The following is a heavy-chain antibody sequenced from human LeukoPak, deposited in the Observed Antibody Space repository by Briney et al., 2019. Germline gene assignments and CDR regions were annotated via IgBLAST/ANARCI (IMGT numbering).Heavy chain of an antibody. V-gene: IGHV3-7*01. CDR1: GFTFSSYW. CDR3: ARVNGYCSSTSCRHEFDY. Sequence: PGGSLRLSCAASGFTFSSYWMSWVRQAPGKGLEWVANIKQDGSEKYYVDSVKGRFTISRDNAKNSLYLQMNSLRAEDTAVYYCARVNGYCSSTSCRHEFDYWGQGTLVTVSS. D-gene: IGHD2-2*03. CDR2: IKQDGSEK. J-gene: IGHJ4*02.